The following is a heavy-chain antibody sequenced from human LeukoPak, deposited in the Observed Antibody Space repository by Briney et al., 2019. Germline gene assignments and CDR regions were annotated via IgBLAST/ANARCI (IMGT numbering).Heavy chain of an antibody. CDR1: GFTFSSYG. V-gene: IGHV3-30*18. D-gene: IGHD6-13*01. J-gene: IGHJ4*02. CDR2: ISYDGSNK. CDR3: AKGQKQQLRD. Sequence: PGGSLRLSCAASGFTFSSYGMHWVRQAPGKGLEWVAVISYDGSNKYYADSVKGRFTISRDNSKNTLYLQMNSLRAEDTAVYYCAKGQKQQLRDWGQGTLVTVSS.